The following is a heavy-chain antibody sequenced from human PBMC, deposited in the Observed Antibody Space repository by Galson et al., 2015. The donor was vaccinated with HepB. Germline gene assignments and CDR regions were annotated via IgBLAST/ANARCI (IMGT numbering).Heavy chain of an antibody. Sequence: SLRLSCAASGFSFSSYSIDWVRQAPGKGLEWVSSISSSGNYIYYANSLKGRFTISRDNAKNSLSLQMNSLRAEDTAVYYCARVSNYGDIRDSFDIWGQGTMVTVSS. CDR1: GFSFSSYS. CDR2: ISSSGNYI. J-gene: IGHJ3*02. D-gene: IGHD4-17*01. V-gene: IGHV3-21*06. CDR3: ARVSNYGDIRDSFDI.